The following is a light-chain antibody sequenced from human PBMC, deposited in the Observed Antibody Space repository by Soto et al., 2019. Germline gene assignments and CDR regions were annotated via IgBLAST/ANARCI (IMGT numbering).Light chain of an antibody. CDR1: QRINKW. CDR3: QQYSSYSAWT. CDR2: DAC. J-gene: IGKJ1*01. Sequence: DIQMTQSPSTLSASIGDRVTITCRASQRINKWLAWHQQKPGKAPKLLIYDACSLQSGVPPRFSGSGSGTEFTLTIRSLQPDDIATYYCQQYSSYSAWTFGEGTKGDIK. V-gene: IGKV1-5*01.